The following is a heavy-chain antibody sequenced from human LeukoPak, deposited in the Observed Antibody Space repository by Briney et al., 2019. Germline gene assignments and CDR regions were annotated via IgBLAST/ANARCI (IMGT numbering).Heavy chain of an antibody. CDR1: GGTFSSCA. CDR2: IIPIFGTA. D-gene: IGHD5-24*01. V-gene: IGHV1-69*05. J-gene: IGHJ4*02. Sequence: ASVKVSYKASGGTFSSCAISWVRQAPGQGLEWMGGIIPIFGTANYAQKFQCRVTITTDESTSTAYMELSSLRSEDTAVYYCARSLMRDGYPGAFDYWGQGTPVTVSS. CDR3: ARSLMRDGYPGAFDY.